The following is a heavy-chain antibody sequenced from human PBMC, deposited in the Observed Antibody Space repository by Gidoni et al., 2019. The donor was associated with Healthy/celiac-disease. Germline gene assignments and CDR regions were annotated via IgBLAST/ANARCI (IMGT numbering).Heavy chain of an antibody. CDR2: IIPILGIA. Sequence: QVQLVQSGAEVKKPGSSVKVSCKASGGTFSRYPISWVRQAPGQGLEGMGRIIPILGIANDAQKFQGRVTITADKSTSTAYMELSSLRSEDTAVYYCARYGDTGQGYCTNGVCYSSNYYDYGMDVWGQGTTVTVSS. CDR3: ARYGDTGQGYCTNGVCYSSNYYDYGMDV. V-gene: IGHV1-69*02. D-gene: IGHD2-8*01. CDR1: GGTFSRYP. J-gene: IGHJ6*02.